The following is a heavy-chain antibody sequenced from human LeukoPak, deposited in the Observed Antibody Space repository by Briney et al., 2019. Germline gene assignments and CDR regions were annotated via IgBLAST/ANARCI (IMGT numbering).Heavy chain of an antibody. J-gene: IGHJ6*02. CDR2: INHRGST. V-gene: IGHV4-34*01. CDR3: AAEKDGYNSGYYYGMDV. Sequence: PSETLSLTCAVYGGSFSGYYWSWIRPPPGERREWVGEINHRGSTNYNQSLKSGVTISVDTSKNQFSLKLSSVTAADTAVYYCAAEKDGYNSGYYYGMDVWGQGTTVTVSS. D-gene: IGHD5-24*01. CDR1: GGSFSGYY.